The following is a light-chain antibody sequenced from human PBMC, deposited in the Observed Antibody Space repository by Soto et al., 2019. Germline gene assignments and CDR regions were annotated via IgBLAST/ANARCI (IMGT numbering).Light chain of an antibody. J-gene: IGLJ2*01. V-gene: IGLV2-23*03. Sequence: QSALTQPASVSGSPGQSITISCTGTSSDVGSYTLVSWYQHQPGKAPKLLIYEGSKRPPGVSKRFSGTKSGNTASLTISGLQAEDAAGYYCCSYAGSSTLVVFGGGTNL. CDR2: EGS. CDR1: SSDVGSYTL. CDR3: CSYAGSSTLVV.